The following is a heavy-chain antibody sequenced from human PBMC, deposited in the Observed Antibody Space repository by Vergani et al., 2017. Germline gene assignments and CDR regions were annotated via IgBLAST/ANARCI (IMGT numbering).Heavy chain of an antibody. CDR1: GFTFDDYA. CDR2: ISWNSGSI. V-gene: IGHV3-9*01. J-gene: IGHJ6*03. D-gene: IGHD1-14*01. CDR3: ARGGPRVYYYMDV. Sequence: EVQLVESGGGLVQPGRSLRLSCAASGFTFDDYAMHWVRQAPGKGLEWVSGISWNSGSIGYADSVKGRFTISRDNSKNTLYLQMNSLRAEDTAVYYCARGGPRVYYYMDVWGKGTTVTVSS.